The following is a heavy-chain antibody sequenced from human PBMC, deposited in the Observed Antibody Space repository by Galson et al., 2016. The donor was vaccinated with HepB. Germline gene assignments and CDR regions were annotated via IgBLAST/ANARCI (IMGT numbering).Heavy chain of an antibody. CDR1: GFSLSTTGVD. D-gene: IGHD2-21*02. CDR3: IHSSDLHHAFDI. CDR2: IPGHDVK. J-gene: IGHJ3*02. V-gene: IGHV2-5*01. Sequence: ALVKPTQTLTLTCTFSGFSLSTTGVDVGWIRQPPGKTLEWLVLIPGHDVKRYTPSLKSRLTISKDTSNQQVLLTMTNVNPVDTATYYCIHSSDLHHAFDIWGQGTSVIVSS.